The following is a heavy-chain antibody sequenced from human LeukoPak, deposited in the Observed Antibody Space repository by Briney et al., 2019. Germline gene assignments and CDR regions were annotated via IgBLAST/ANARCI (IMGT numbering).Heavy chain of an antibody. V-gene: IGHV3-30*02. CDR2: IRYDGSNK. CDR3: AKDAAGSNSYGSDYFDT. J-gene: IGHJ4*02. Sequence: GGSLRLSCAASGFTFSRYGMHWVRQAPGKGLEWVTFIRYDGSNKYYAECVKGRFTISRDNSKNRLYLHMNSLRAEDTAVYYCAKDAAGSNSYGSDYFDTWGQGTLVTVSS. D-gene: IGHD5-18*01. CDR1: GFTFSRYG.